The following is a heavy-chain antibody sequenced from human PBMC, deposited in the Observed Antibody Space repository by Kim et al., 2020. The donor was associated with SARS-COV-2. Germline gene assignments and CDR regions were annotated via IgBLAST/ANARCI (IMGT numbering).Heavy chain of an antibody. V-gene: IGHV3-11*05. Sequence: YADSVKGRFTISRDNAKNSLYLQMTSLRAEDTAIYYCARGGYSSSWYGSYWGQGTLVTVSS. D-gene: IGHD6-13*01. CDR3: ARGGYSSSWYGSY. J-gene: IGHJ4*02.